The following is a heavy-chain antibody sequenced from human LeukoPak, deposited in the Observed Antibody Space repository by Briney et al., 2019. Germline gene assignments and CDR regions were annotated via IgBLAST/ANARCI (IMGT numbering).Heavy chain of an antibody. Sequence: GGSLRLSCAASGFTFSSYSMNWVRQAPGKGLEWVSSISSSSSYIYYADSVKGRFTISRDNAKNSLYLQMNSLRAEDTAVYYCARDTTYGSGSYSFDYWGQGTLVTVSS. V-gene: IGHV3-21*01. J-gene: IGHJ4*02. CDR1: GFTFSSYS. CDR2: ISSSSSYI. D-gene: IGHD3-10*01. CDR3: ARDTTYGSGSYSFDY.